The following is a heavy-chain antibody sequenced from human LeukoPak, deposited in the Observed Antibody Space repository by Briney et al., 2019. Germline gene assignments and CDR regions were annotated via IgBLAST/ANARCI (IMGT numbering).Heavy chain of an antibody. CDR1: GGSVSSYY. CDR2: IYFSGST. J-gene: IGHJ4*02. D-gene: IGHD3-9*01. CDR3: ARASGYSSPYYFDY. V-gene: IGHV4-59*02. Sequence: SETLSLTCTVPGGSVSSYYWSWIRQPPGKGLEWIGYIYFSGSTNYNPSLKSRVTISVDTSKNHFSLKLSSVTAADTAVYYCARASGYSSPYYFDYWGQGTLVTVSS.